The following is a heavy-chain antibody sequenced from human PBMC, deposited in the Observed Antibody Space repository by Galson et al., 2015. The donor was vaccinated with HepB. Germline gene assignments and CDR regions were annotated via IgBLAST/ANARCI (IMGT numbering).Heavy chain of an antibody. CDR1: GFTFSDST. Sequence: SLRLSCAASGFTFSDSTMHWVRQASGKGLEWVGRIGSKANSYATESAASVKGRFTISRDDSKNTAYLQMNSLKTEDTAVYYCSRVGLDYWGQGTLVTVSS. CDR3: SRVGLDY. D-gene: IGHD2-15*01. J-gene: IGHJ4*02. CDR2: IGSKANSYAT. V-gene: IGHV3-73*01.